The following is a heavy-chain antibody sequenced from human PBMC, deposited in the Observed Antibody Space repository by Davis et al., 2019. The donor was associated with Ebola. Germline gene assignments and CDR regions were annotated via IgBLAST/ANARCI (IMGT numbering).Heavy chain of an antibody. CDR2: IYHSGST. CDR1: GYSISSGYY. CDR3: ARGLRGSSTSAFGRFDP. Sequence: PSETLSLTCAVSGYSISSGYYWGWIRQPPGKGLEWIGYIYHSGSTYYNPSLKSRVTISVDRSKNQFSLKLSSVTAADTAVYYCARGLRGSSTSAFGRFDPWGQGTLVTVSS. V-gene: IGHV4-38-2*01. J-gene: IGHJ5*02. D-gene: IGHD2-2*01.